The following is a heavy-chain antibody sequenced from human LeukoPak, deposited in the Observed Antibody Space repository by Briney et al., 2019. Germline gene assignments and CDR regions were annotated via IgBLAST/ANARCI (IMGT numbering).Heavy chain of an antibody. J-gene: IGHJ6*03. Sequence: GGSLRLSCAASGFTFSSYAMSWVRQAPGKGLEWASGINWNGGSTGYADSVKGRFTISRDNAKNSLYLQMNSLRAEDTALYYCARARAMVFYYYMDVWGKGTTVTVSS. D-gene: IGHD5-18*01. CDR3: ARARAMVFYYYMDV. V-gene: IGHV3-20*04. CDR1: GFTFSSYA. CDR2: INWNGGST.